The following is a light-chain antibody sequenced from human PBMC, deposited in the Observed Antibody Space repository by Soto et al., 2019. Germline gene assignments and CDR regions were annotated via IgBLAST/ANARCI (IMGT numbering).Light chain of an antibody. CDR2: TNN. V-gene: IGLV1-44*01. CDR1: TSNIESHP. J-gene: IGLJ1*01. CDR3: ATWDDSRNGV. Sequence: HSVLTQPPSASGTPGQRITISCSGGTSNIESHPVNWFQQVPGAAPKLLIITNNQRPSGVPDRFSGSKSGASASLAISGLQSEDEATYYCATWDDSRNGVFGTGTKVTVL.